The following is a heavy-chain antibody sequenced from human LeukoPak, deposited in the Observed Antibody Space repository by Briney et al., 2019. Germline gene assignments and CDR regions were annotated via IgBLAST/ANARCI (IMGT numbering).Heavy chain of an antibody. V-gene: IGHV2-5*01. CDR3: ARFYRGVDY. J-gene: IGHJ4*02. Sequence: SGPTLVNPTQTLTLTCTFSGFSLSTSGVRVGWIRQPPGKALEWLAVTYWNGDKRYSPSLKTRLTIVKDTSRNQVVLTMTNMDPVDTATYYCARFYRGVDYWGQGTLVTVSS. CDR2: TYWNGDK. D-gene: IGHD1-26*01. CDR1: GFSLSTSGVR.